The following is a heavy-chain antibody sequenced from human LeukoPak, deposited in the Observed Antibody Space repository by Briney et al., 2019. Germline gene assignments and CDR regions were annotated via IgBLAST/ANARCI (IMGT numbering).Heavy chain of an antibody. CDR3: ARVASSSSDY. CDR2: IRYDGSNK. V-gene: IGHV3-30*02. Sequence: QPGGSLRLSCAASGFTFSSYGMHWVRQAPGKGLEWVAFIRYDGSNKYYADSVKGRFTISRDNPKNTLYLQMNSLRAEDTAVYYCARVASSSSDYWGQGTLVTVSS. CDR1: GFTFSSYG. J-gene: IGHJ4*02. D-gene: IGHD6-13*01.